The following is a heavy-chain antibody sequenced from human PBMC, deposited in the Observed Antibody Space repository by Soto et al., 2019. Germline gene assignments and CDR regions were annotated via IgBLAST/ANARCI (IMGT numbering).Heavy chain of an antibody. V-gene: IGHV1-18*01. J-gene: IGHJ4*02. CDR3: ARGRGSYALDY. CDR1: GYTFTSYG. Sequence: QGQLVQSGAEVQKPWASVKVSCKASGYTFTSYGITWVRQAPEQGLEWMGWISAYNGNTNYAQQPQGRVTMTTATATSTAYMELRSLRSDDTRVYYCARGRGSYALDYWGQGTLVPFSS. D-gene: IGHD1-26*01. CDR2: ISAYNGNT.